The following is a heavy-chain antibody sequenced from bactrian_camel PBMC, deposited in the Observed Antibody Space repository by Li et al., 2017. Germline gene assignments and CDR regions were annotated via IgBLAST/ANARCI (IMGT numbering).Heavy chain of an antibody. CDR3: AADLRRFCLHSDVTWGAGDFSY. D-gene: IGHD1*01. V-gene: IGHV3S1*01. CDR1: GFTFSDWW. J-gene: IGHJ6*01. Sequence: HVQLVESGGTLVQPGGSLRLSCVASGFTFSDWWMSWVRQAPGKEREADASMYTGGGDSTYYADSVKGRFTISHDNADNTLYLQMNSLRPEDTAMYYCAADLRRFCLHSDVTWGAGDFSYWGQGTQVTVS. CDR2: MYTGGGDST.